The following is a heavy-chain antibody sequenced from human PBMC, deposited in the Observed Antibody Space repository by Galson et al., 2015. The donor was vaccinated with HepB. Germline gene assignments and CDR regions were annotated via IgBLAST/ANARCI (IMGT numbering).Heavy chain of an antibody. Sequence: SVKVSCKASRYTFTSYYMHWVRQAPGQGLEWMGIINPSGGSTSYAQKFQGRVTMTRDTSTSTVYMELSSLRSEDTAVYYCARDRVGGAARPDCFDYWGQGTLVTVSS. D-gene: IGHD6-6*01. CDR1: RYTFTSYY. V-gene: IGHV1-46*01. CDR3: ARDRVGGAARPDCFDY. CDR2: INPSGGST. J-gene: IGHJ4*02.